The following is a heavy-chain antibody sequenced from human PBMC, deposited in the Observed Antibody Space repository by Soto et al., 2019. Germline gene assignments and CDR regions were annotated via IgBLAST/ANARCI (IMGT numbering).Heavy chain of an antibody. CDR3: AREWSTIPLCFPAY. D-gene: IGHD5-12*01. J-gene: IGHJ4*02. V-gene: IGHV1-18*01. Sequence: ASVKVSCKASGYTFTSYGIAWMRQAPGQGLEWMGWISAYNDNTDYAQKVHGRVTMTSDTSTGTAYMELGSLRSDDTAVYYCAREWSTIPLCFPAYWGQGSLDTVSS. CDR2: ISAYNDNT. CDR1: GYTFTSYG.